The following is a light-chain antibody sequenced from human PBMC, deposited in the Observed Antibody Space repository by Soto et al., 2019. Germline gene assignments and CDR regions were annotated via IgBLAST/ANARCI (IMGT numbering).Light chain of an antibody. J-gene: IGLJ2*01. CDR1: SSNVGTNY. Sequence: QAVVTQPPSASGTPGQRISISCSGSSSNVGTNYVYWYQKLPGAAPKLLIYSYNERPSGVPDRFSGSKSGTSASLAISGLRSEDEAEYYCATWDDSLSGVVFGGGTKLTVL. CDR2: SYN. V-gene: IGLV1-47*02. CDR3: ATWDDSLSGVV.